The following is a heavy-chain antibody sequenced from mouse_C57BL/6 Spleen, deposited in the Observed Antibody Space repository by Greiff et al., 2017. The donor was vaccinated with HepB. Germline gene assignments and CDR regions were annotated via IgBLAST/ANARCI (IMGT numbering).Heavy chain of an antibody. CDR1: GFTFSSYA. Sequence: EVKVEESGEGLVKPGGSLKLSCAASGFTFSSYAMSWVRQTPEKRLEWVAYISSGGDYIYYADTVKGRFTISRDNARNTLYLQMSSLKSEDTAMYYCTREYYGNYEEVWFAYWGQGTLVTVSA. CDR3: TREYYGNYEEVWFAY. D-gene: IGHD2-1*01. CDR2: ISSGGDYI. V-gene: IGHV5-9-1*02. J-gene: IGHJ3*01.